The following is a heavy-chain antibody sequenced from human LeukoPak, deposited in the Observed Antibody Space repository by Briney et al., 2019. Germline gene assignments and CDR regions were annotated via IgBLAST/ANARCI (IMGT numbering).Heavy chain of an antibody. CDR2: ISSSGSTI. CDR3: ARWARDYYGSGSYPGDY. D-gene: IGHD3-10*01. V-gene: IGHV3-48*03. J-gene: IGHJ4*02. CDR1: GFTFSSYE. Sequence: GASLRLSCAASGFTFSSYEMNWVRQAPGKGLEWVSYISSSGSTIYYADSVKGRFTISRDNAKNSLYLQMNSLRAEDTAVYYCARWARDYYGSGSYPGDYWGQGTLVTVSS.